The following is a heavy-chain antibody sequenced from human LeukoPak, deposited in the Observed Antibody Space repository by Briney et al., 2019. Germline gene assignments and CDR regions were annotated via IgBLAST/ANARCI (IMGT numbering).Heavy chain of an antibody. V-gene: IGHV3-48*04. Sequence: GGSLRLSCAASGFTFSSYGMNWVRQAPGKGLEWVSYISSSGSTIYYADSVKGRFTISRDNAKNSLYLQMNSLRAEDTAVYYCARAGYSSSWYSYYYDSSGYYYFDYWGQGTLVTVSS. J-gene: IGHJ4*02. D-gene: IGHD3-22*01. CDR2: ISSSGSTI. CDR3: ARAGYSSSWYSYYYDSSGYYYFDY. CDR1: GFTFSSYG.